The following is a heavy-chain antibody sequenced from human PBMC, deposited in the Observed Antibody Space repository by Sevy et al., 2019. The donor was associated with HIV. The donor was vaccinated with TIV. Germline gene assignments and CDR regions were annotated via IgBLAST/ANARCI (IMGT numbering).Heavy chain of an antibody. D-gene: IGHD3-22*01. V-gene: IGHV1-24*01. CDR2: FDPEDDET. Sequence: ASVKVSCRVSGHTLTKLAMHWVRQAPGKGLEWMGSFDPEDDETIYAQKFQGRVMMTEDTSTDTAYMELSSLRSEDTAVYYCATTKDYYESSGSPFDSWGQGTLVTVSS. CDR3: ATTKDYYESSGSPFDS. CDR1: GHTLTKLA. J-gene: IGHJ4*02.